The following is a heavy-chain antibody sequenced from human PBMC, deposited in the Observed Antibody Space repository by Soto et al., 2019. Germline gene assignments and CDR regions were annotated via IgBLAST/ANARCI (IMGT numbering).Heavy chain of an antibody. CDR2: ISGSGGST. CDR3: ANQLWFGELLSPFDY. Sequence: GGSLRLSCAASGFTFSSYAMSWVRQAPGKGLEWVSAISGSGGSTYYADSVKGRFTISRDNSKNTLYLQMNSLRAEDTAVYYCANQLWFGELLSPFDYWGQGTLVTVSS. V-gene: IGHV3-23*01. CDR1: GFTFSSYA. J-gene: IGHJ4*02. D-gene: IGHD3-10*01.